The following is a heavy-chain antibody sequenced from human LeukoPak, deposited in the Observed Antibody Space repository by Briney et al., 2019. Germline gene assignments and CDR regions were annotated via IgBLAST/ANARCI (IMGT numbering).Heavy chain of an antibody. CDR1: GFTFSSYW. Sequence: GGSLRLSCAAAGFTFSSYWMHWVRQAPGKGLVWVSRINSDGSSTIYADSVKGRFSISRDNPKNTLYLQMNSLSVEDTAIYYCVKALGGSGSYWGQGTSVIVSS. CDR2: INSDGSST. D-gene: IGHD3-10*01. J-gene: IGHJ4*02. V-gene: IGHV3-74*01. CDR3: VKALGGSGSY.